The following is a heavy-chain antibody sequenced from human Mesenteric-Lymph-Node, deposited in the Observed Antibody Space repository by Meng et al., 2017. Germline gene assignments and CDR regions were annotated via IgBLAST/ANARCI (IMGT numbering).Heavy chain of an antibody. V-gene: IGHV1-46*01. D-gene: IGHD3-22*01. CDR1: GGAFTSKY. CDR2: INPSGGRT. J-gene: IGHJ2*01. CDR3: ARAYETHYWYFDL. Sequence: LVQCGAEVKKPRYSGKASCKASGGAFTSKYMQWVRQAPGERLEWMGIINPSGGRTSYAQKFQGRVTMTRDTSTSTVYMELSSLRSEDTAVYYCARAYETHYWYFDLWGRGTLVTVSS.